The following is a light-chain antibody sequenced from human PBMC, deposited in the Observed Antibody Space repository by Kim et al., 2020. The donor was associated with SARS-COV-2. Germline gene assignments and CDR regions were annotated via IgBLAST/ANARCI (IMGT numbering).Light chain of an antibody. CDR3: QVWASSSDHFYV. Sequence: SYELTQPPSVSVAPGKTARITCGGNNIGSKSVHWYQQKPGQAPVLVIYYDSDRPSGIPERFSGSNSGNTATLTISRVEAGDEADYYCQVWASSSDHFYVF. J-gene: IGLJ1*01. CDR1: NIGSKS. V-gene: IGLV3-21*04. CDR2: YDS.